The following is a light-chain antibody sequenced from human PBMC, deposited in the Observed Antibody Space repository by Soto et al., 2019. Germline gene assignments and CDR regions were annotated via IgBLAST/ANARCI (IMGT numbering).Light chain of an antibody. CDR2: QVS. CDR3: MQGTRWLWT. CDR1: QGLVDTDGNTY. Sequence: DVVMTQSPLSLPVTLGQPASISCRSSQGLVDTDGNTYLNWFQQRPAQSPRRLISQVSNRDSGVPDRFSGSGSATDFTLKISRVEAEDVGVYFCMQGTRWLWTFGQGTKVEIK. J-gene: IGKJ1*01. V-gene: IGKV2-30*01.